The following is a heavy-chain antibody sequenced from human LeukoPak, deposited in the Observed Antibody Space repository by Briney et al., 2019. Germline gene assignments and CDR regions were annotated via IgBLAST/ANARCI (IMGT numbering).Heavy chain of an antibody. V-gene: IGHV6-1*01. Sequence: SQTLSLTCAISGDTVSNNSATWNWIRQSPSRGLEWLGRTYYRSKWDTDYAPSVKSRTTIKADTSKNQLSLQLHSVTPEDTAVYCCARAYYFVSGVDVWGQGTTVTVSS. J-gene: IGHJ6*02. CDR2: TYYRSKWDT. D-gene: IGHD3-10*01. CDR3: ARAYYFVSGVDV. CDR1: GDTVSNNSAT.